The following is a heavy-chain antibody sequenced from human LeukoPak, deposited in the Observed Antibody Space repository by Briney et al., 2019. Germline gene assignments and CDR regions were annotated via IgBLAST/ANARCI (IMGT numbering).Heavy chain of an antibody. CDR1: DGSISSYY. J-gene: IGHJ4*02. V-gene: IGHV4-59*01. D-gene: IGHD1-26*01. CDR3: ARGSGSYYPAH. CDR2: IFYSGST. Sequence: PSETLSLTCTVSDGSISSYYWSWIRQPPGKGLEWIGFIFYSGSTNYNPSLKSRVTISVDTSENQVSLRLSSVTAADTAIYYCARGSGSYYPAHWGQGTLVTVSS.